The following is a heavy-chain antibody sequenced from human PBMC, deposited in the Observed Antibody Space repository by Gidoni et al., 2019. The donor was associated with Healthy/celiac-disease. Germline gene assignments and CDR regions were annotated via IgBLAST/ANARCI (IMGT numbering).Heavy chain of an antibody. D-gene: IGHD2-21*02. J-gene: IGHJ5*02. V-gene: IGHV1-69*01. CDR2: IIPIFGTA. Sequence: QVQLVQSGAEVKKPGSSVKVSCNASGGTFSSYAISWVRQAPGQGLEWMGGIIPIFGTANYAQKFQGRVTITADESTSTAYMELSSLRSEDTAVYYCARRMYHGGNSFNWFDPWGQGTLVTVSS. CDR3: ARRMYHGGNSFNWFDP. CDR1: GGTFSSYA.